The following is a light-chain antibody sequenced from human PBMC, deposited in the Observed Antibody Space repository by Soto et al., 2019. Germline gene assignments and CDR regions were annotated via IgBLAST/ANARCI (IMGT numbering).Light chain of an antibody. CDR3: SSYKTSNPRV. CDR1: SSDVGTYNY. Sequence: QSALTQPASVSGSPGQSITISCTGTSSDVGTYNYVSWYQHRPGKAPKLMIYDVSYRPSGVSNRFSGSKSANTASLTISGLQAGDEADYYCSSYKTSNPRVLGGGTKLTVL. J-gene: IGLJ3*02. V-gene: IGLV2-14*01. CDR2: DVS.